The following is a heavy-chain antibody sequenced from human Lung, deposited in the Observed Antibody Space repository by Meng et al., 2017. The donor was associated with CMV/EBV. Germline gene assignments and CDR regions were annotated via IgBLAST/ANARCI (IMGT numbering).Heavy chain of an antibody. CDR3: LRRSGGSV. CDR1: GYSTTNHNG. V-gene: IGHV4-4*03. J-gene: IGHJ1*01. CDR2: IPHRGSS. D-gene: IGHD3-10*01. Sequence: VQGRGTGPALVKPPGPLSLTCAVSGYSTTNHNGWAWVRQPPGKGLEWIGEIPHRGSSAYNPSLQSRVSMSIDKSKIQFSLKLTSVTAADTALYHCLRRSGGSVWGQGTLVTVSS.